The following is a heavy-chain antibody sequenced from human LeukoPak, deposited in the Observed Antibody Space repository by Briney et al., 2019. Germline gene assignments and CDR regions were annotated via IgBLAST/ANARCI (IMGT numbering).Heavy chain of an antibody. J-gene: IGHJ4*02. Sequence: PPGGSLRLSCAASGFRFDDYGMSWVRQAPGKGLEWVSGINWNGGSRGYADSVKGRFTISRDNAKNSLYLQINRLRAEDTALYYCARGATGTTFDYWGQGTLVTVSS. D-gene: IGHD1-1*01. V-gene: IGHV3-20*04. CDR3: ARGATGTTFDY. CDR2: INWNGGSR. CDR1: GFRFDDYG.